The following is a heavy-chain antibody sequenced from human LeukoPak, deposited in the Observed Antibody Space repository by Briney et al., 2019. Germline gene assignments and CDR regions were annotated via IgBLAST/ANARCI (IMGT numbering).Heavy chain of an antibody. J-gene: IGHJ3*02. D-gene: IGHD1-26*01. CDR1: GFTFSSYS. CDR2: ISSSSSYI. CDR3: ARDGGELLGRAFDI. V-gene: IGHV3-21*01. Sequence: GGSLRLSCAASGFTFSSYSMNWVRQAPGKGLEWVSSISSSSSYIYYADSVKGRFTISRDNAKNSLYLQMNSLRAEDTAVYYCARDGGELLGRAFDIWGQGTMVTVSS.